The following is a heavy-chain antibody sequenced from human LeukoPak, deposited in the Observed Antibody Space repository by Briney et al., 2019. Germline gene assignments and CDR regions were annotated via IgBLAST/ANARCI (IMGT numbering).Heavy chain of an antibody. J-gene: IGHJ4*02. CDR1: GFTFSSYA. CDR2: ISYDGSNK. CDR3: ATSSSPGFFDY. Sequence: GGSLRLSCAASGFTFSSYAMHWVRQAPGKGLEWVAVISYDGSNKYYADSVKGRFTISRDNSKNTLYLQMNSLRAEDMALYYCATSSSPGFFDYWGQGTLVTVSS. V-gene: IGHV3-30*04. D-gene: IGHD6-6*01.